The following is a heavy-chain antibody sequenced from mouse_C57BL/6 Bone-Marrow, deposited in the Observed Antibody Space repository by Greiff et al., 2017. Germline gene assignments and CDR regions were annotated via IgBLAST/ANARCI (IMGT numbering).Heavy chain of an antibody. V-gene: IGHV1-9*01. J-gene: IGHJ3*01. Sequence: VQVVESGAELMKPGASVKLSCKATGYTFTGYWIEWVKQRPGHGLEWIGEILPGSGSTNYNEKFKGKATFPADPSSNTAYMQLSSLTTEDSAIDYCARGNYRWSWFAYWGQGTLVTVSA. D-gene: IGHD2-1*01. CDR1: GYTFTGYW. CDR3: ARGNYRWSWFAY. CDR2: ILPGSGST.